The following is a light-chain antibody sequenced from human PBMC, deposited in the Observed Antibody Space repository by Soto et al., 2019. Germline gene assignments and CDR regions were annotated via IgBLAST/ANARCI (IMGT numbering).Light chain of an antibody. Sequence: EIVMTQSPATLSVSPGERATLSCRASQSVSSNLAWYQQKPGQAPTLLIYGASARATGIPVRFSGSRSGTEFTLTSSSLQSEECAVYYCQHYNNWPFTFGQGTKLEIK. J-gene: IGKJ2*01. CDR1: QSVSSN. CDR3: QHYNNWPFT. V-gene: IGKV3-15*01. CDR2: GAS.